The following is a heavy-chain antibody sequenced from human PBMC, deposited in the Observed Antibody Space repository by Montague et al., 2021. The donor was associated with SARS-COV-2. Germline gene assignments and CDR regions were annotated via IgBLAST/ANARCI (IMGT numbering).Heavy chain of an antibody. CDR2: IHSDGSST. CDR1: GFTFSSYW. D-gene: IGHD3-3*01. V-gene: IGHV3-74*01. Sequence: SLRLSCAASGFTFSSYWMHWVRQAPGKGLVWVSRIHSDGSSTSYADSVKGRFTISRDNAKNTLYLQMNSLRAEDTAVYYFARGEWLLSLFYYYYMDVWGKGTTVTV. CDR3: ARGEWLLSLFYYYYMDV. J-gene: IGHJ6*03.